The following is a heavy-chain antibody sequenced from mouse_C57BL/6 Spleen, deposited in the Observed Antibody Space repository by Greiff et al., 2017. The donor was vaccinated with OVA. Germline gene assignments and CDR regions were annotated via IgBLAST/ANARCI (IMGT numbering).Heavy chain of an antibody. D-gene: IGHD2-4*01. V-gene: IGHV1-4*01. Sequence: QVQLQQSGAELARPGASVKMSCKASGYTFTSYTMHWVKQRPGQGLEWIGYINPSSGYTKYNQKFKDKATLTADKSSSTAYMQLSSLTSDDSAVYYCARWGDYDEGFAYWGQGTLVTVSA. J-gene: IGHJ3*01. CDR1: GYTFTSYT. CDR3: ARWGDYDEGFAY. CDR2: INPSSGYT.